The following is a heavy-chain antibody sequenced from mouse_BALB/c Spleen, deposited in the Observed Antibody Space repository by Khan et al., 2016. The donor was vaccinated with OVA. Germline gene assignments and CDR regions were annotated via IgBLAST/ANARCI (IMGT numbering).Heavy chain of an antibody. V-gene: IGHV1S137*01. CDR3: ARPAYDGYYDY. CDR2: ISTYSGNT. Sequence: QVQLQQPGPELVRPGVSVKISCKGSGYTFTDYAMYWVKQSHAKSLEWIGLISTYSGNTNYNQKFKHKATMTVDKSSSTAYMELARLTSEDSAIXYCARPAYDGYYDYWGQGTTLTVSS. CDR1: GYTFTDYA. D-gene: IGHD2-3*01. J-gene: IGHJ2*01.